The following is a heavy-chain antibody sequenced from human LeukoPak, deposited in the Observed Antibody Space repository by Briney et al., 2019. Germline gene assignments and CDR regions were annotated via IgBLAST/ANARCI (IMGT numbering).Heavy chain of an antibody. CDR3: ARVDTVMVFNWFDP. V-gene: IGHV4-59*01. D-gene: IGHD5-18*01. Sequence: SETLSLTCTVSGGSISSYYWSWLGQPPGKGLEWIGYIYYSGSTNYNPSLKSRVAISVDTSKNQCSLKLSSVTAADTAVCYCARVDTVMVFNWFDPWGQGTLVTVSS. CDR2: IYYSGST. J-gene: IGHJ5*02. CDR1: GGSISSYY.